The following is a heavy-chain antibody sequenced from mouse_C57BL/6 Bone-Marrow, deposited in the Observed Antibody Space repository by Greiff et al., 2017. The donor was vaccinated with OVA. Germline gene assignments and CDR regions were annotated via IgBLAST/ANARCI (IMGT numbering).Heavy chain of an antibody. V-gene: IGHV5-4*01. D-gene: IGHD1-1*01. CDR2: ISDGGSYT. Sequence: EVKLEESGGGLVKPGGSLKLSCAASGFTFSSYAMSWVRQTPEKRLEWVATISDGGSYTYYPDNVKGRFTISRDNAKNNLYLQMSHLKSEDTAMYYCARDDYGSSGWYFDVWGTGTTVTVSS. CDR3: ARDDYGSSGWYFDV. CDR1: GFTFSSYA. J-gene: IGHJ1*03.